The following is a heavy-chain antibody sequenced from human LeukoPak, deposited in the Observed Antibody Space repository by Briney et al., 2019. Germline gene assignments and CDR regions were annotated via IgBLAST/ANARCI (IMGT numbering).Heavy chain of an antibody. J-gene: IGHJ4*02. CDR1: GYTFTSYY. CDR2: INPSGGST. Sequence: ASVTVSFKASGYTFTSYYMHWVRQAPGQGLEGXXIINPSGGSTSYAQKFQGRVTMTRDTSTSTVYMELSSLRSEDTAVYYCARVGQAKPRGYYYGGDYWGQGTLVTISS. V-gene: IGHV1-46*01. CDR3: ARVGQAKPRGYYYGGDY. D-gene: IGHD3-22*01.